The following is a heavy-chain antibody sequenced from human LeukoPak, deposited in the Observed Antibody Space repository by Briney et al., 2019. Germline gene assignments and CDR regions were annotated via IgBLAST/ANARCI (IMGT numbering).Heavy chain of an antibody. CDR1: GGSISSGDYY. D-gene: IGHD4-17*01. Sequence: SQTLSLTCTVSGGSISSGDYYWSWIRQPPWKGLEWIGYIYYSGSTYYNPSLKSRVTISVDTSKNQFSLKLSSVTAADTAVYYCATYDYGDYGGSDAFDIWGQGTMVTVSS. J-gene: IGHJ3*02. V-gene: IGHV4-30-4*08. CDR3: ATYDYGDYGGSDAFDI. CDR2: IYYSGST.